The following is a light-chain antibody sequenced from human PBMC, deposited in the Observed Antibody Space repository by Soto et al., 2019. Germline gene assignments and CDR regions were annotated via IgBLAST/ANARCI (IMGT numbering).Light chain of an antibody. CDR1: SSNIGSNI. CDR2: SND. V-gene: IGLV1-44*01. CDR3: AAWDGSLNGRV. Sequence: QSVLTQPPSASGTPGQRVTISCSGSSSNIGSNIVNWYQHVPGTAPKLLIYSNDQRPSGVPDRFSGSKSGTSASLAISGLQCEDEADYYCAAWDGSLNGRVFGGGTKLTVL. J-gene: IGLJ3*02.